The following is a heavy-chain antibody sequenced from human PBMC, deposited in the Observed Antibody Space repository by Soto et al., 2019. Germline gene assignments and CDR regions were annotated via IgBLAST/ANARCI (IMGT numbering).Heavy chain of an antibody. Sequence: ASVKVSCKASGYTFTSYGISWLRQAPGQGLEWMGWISAYNGNTNYAQKLQGRVTMTTDTSTSTAYMELRSLRSDDTAVYYCAKSTIFGVVPSFDPWGQGTLVTVSS. CDR1: GYTFTSYG. CDR3: AKSTIFGVVPSFDP. D-gene: IGHD3-3*01. V-gene: IGHV1-18*01. J-gene: IGHJ5*02. CDR2: ISAYNGNT.